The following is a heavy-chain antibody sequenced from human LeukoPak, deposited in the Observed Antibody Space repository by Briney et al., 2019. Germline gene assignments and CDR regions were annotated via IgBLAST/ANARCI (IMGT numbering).Heavy chain of an antibody. D-gene: IGHD6-19*01. V-gene: IGHV3-7*01. Sequence: PGGSLRLSCVVSGFTFSSYWMRWVRQAPGKGVEWVANIKQDGGEIYYVDSVKGRFTISRDNSKNTLYLQMNSLRAEDTAVYYCAKVGLSAGTVPNLLVDVWGKGTTVTVSS. CDR1: GFTFSSYW. J-gene: IGHJ6*04. CDR2: IKQDGGEI. CDR3: AKVGLSAGTVPNLLVDV.